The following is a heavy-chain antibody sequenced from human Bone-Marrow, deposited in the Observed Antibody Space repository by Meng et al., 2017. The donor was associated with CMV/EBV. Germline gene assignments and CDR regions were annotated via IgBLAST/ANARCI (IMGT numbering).Heavy chain of an antibody. Sequence: GGSLRLSCAASGFTFSSYSMDWVRQAPGKGLEWVSSISSSSSYIYYADSVKGRFTISRDNSKNTLYLQMNSLRAEDTAVYYCAKDKGMDVWGQGTTVTVSS. CDR1: GFTFSSYS. CDR2: ISSSSSYI. J-gene: IGHJ6*02. V-gene: IGHV3-21*04. CDR3: AKDKGMDV.